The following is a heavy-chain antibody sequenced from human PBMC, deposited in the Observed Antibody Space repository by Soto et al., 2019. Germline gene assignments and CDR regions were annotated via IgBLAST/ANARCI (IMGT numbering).Heavy chain of an antibody. CDR1: GGSISSSSYY. CDR2: IYYSGST. CDR3: ASRYSSSWYGYYYYGMDV. D-gene: IGHD6-13*01. V-gene: IGHV4-39*01. J-gene: IGHJ6*02. Sequence: PSETLSLTCTVSGGSISSSSYYWGWIRQPPGKGLEWIGSIYYSGSTYYNPSLKSRVTISVDTSKNQFSLKLSSVTAADTAVYYCASRYSSSWYGYYYYGMDVWGQGTTVT.